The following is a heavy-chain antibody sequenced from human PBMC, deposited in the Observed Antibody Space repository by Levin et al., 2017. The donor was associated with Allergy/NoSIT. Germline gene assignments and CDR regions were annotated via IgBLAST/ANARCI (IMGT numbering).Heavy chain of an antibody. J-gene: IGHJ3*02. D-gene: IGHD3-22*01. CDR2: ISSSSTYI. Sequence: PGGSLRLSCAASGFTFSSYSMNWVRQAPGKGLEWVSSISSSSTYIYYADSVKGRFTISRDNAKNSLYLQMNSLRAEDTAVYYCARDVYYDSSAYAFDIWGQGTMVTVSS. V-gene: IGHV3-21*01. CDR3: ARDVYYDSSAYAFDI. CDR1: GFTFSSYS.